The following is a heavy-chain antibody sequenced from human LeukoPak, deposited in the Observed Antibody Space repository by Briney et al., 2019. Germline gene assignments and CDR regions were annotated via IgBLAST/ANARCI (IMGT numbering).Heavy chain of an antibody. CDR2: IYYSGST. Sequence: PSETLSLTCTVSGGSISSYYWSWIQQPPAKGLEWIGYIYYSGSTNYNPSLKSRVTISVDTSKNQFSLKLSSVTAADTAVYYCARSVVRGVIVLWGQGTLVTVSS. CDR1: GGSISSYY. D-gene: IGHD3-10*01. J-gene: IGHJ4*02. CDR3: ARSVVRGVIVL. V-gene: IGHV4-59*08.